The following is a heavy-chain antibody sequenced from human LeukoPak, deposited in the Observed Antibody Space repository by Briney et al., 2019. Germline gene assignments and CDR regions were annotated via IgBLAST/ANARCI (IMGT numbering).Heavy chain of an antibody. J-gene: IGHJ6*03. CDR2: ISGSGGST. V-gene: IGHV3-23*01. Sequence: PGGSLRLSCAASGFTFSSYAMSWVRQAPGRGLEWVSAISGSGGSTYYADSVKGRFTISRDNSKNTLYLQMNSLRAEDTAVYYCAKKRGYYYYYYMDVWGKGTTVTVSS. CDR1: GFTFSSYA. CDR3: AKKRGYYYYYYMDV.